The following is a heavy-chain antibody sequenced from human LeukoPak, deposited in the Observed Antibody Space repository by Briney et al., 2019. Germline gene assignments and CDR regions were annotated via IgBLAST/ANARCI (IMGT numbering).Heavy chain of an antibody. J-gene: IGHJ4*02. CDR3: ARDQWELPTLPVDY. D-gene: IGHD1-26*01. CDR1: GYTFTSYG. Sequence: ASVKVSCKASGYTFTSYGISWVRQAPGQGLEWMGWISAYNGNTNYAQKLQGRVTMTTDTPTSTAYMELRSLRSDDTAVYYCARDQWELPTLPVDYWGQGTLVTVSS. V-gene: IGHV1-18*01. CDR2: ISAYNGNT.